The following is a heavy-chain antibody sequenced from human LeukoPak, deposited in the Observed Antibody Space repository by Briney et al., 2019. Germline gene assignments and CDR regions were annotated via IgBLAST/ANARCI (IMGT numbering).Heavy chain of an antibody. CDR1: GYTFSSYT. D-gene: IGHD3-22*01. CDR3: ARTLDYYDSSVGY. V-gene: IGHV1-2*02. J-gene: IGHJ4*02. CDR2: INPNSGGT. Sequence: ASVKVSCKASGYTFSSYTMNWVRQAPGQGLEWMGWINPNSGGTNYAQKFQGRVTMTRDTSISTAYMELSRLRSDDTAVYYCARTLDYYDSSVGYWGQGTLVTVSS.